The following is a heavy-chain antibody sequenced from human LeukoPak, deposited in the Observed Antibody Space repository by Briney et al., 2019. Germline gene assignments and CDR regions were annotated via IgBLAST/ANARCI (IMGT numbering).Heavy chain of an antibody. V-gene: IGHV4-4*07. Sequence: PSETLSLTCTVSGGSISSYYWIWIRQPSGKGLEWTGRIYTSGSTNYNPSLKSRVTMSVDTSKNQFSLKLSSVTAADTAVYYCARQMGYDILTGYWNSRGVRRENWLDPWGQGTLVTVSS. CDR1: GGSISSYY. CDR3: ARQMGYDILTGYWNSRGVRRENWLDP. CDR2: IYTSGST. D-gene: IGHD3-9*01. J-gene: IGHJ5*02.